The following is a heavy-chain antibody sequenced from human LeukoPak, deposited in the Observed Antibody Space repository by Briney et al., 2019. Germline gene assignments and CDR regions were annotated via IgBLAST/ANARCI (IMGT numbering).Heavy chain of an antibody. CDR1: GFTFRNYG. CDR2: ATIDERSV. D-gene: IGHD5-12*01. Sequence: PGGSLRLSCAASGFTFRNYGMHWIRQAPGKGLEWVGVATIDERSVFCADSVQGRFIISGDNSKTTLYLQMNNLRPEDTALYYCAREALGYRGYGPDYFDSWGQGTLVIVSS. V-gene: IGHV3-30*03. CDR3: AREALGYRGYGPDYFDS. J-gene: IGHJ4*02.